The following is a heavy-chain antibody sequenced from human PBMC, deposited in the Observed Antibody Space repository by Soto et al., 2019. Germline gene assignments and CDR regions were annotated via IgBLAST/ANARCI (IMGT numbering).Heavy chain of an antibody. D-gene: IGHD6-6*01. CDR3: ARGGGGQQLVKYYYGMDV. J-gene: IGHJ6*02. CDR2: INHSGST. V-gene: IGHV4-34*01. CDR1: GGSFSGYY. Sequence: SETLSLTCAVYGGSFSGYYWSWIRQPPGKGLEWIGEINHSGSTNYNPSLKSRVTISVDTSKNQFSLKLSSVTAADTAVYYCARGGGGQQLVKYYYGMDVWGQGTTVTVSS.